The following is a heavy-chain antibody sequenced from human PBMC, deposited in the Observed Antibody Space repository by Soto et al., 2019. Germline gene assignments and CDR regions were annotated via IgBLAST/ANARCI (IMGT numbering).Heavy chain of an antibody. Sequence: ASVKVSCKASGYTFTSFDINWVRQATGQGLEWMGWMNPNSGSTGSAQKFQGRVAMTRDTSISTAYMGLSSPRSDDAAVYYCARVRGYSDGVDYWGQGSLVTVS. J-gene: IGHJ4*02. D-gene: IGHD2-15*01. V-gene: IGHV1-8*02. CDR3: ARVRGYSDGVDY. CDR2: MNPNSGST. CDR1: GYTFTSFD.